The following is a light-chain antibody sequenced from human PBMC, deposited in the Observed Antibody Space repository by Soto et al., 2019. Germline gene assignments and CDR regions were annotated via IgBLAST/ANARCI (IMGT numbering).Light chain of an antibody. CDR3: CSDAGSSSYV. J-gene: IGLJ1*01. CDR1: SSDVWSFNF. CDR2: EVT. Sequence: QAVVTQPASVSGSLGQSITISCTRPSSDVWSFNFVSWYQQHPDKAPQVLIYEVTKRPPGVSNRFSGSKSGNTASLTISGLQADDEADYYCCSDAGSSSYVFGTGTKVTVL. V-gene: IGLV2-23*02.